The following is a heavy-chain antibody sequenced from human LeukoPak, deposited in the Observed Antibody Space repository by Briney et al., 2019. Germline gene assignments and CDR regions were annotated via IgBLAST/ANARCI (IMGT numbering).Heavy chain of an antibody. Sequence: SETLSLTCIVSGVSTSSGYWSWIRQPAGKGLEWMGHTSTSVPTYYNPSLKSRVTISLDTSENHFSLKLNSVTAADTAVYYCARGYGSGSYSTWGQGTLVTVSS. CDR1: GVSTSSGY. V-gene: IGHV4-4*07. J-gene: IGHJ5*02. CDR2: TSTSVPT. CDR3: ARGYGSGSYST. D-gene: IGHD3-10*01.